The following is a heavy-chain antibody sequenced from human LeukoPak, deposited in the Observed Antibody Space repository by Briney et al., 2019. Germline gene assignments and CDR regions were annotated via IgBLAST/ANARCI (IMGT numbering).Heavy chain of an antibody. CDR1: GFSFSDYY. CDR3: ARQASGNHFDF. D-gene: IGHD1-14*01. J-gene: IGHJ4*02. CDR2: INSGGSII. V-gene: IGHV3-11*01. Sequence: PGGSLRLSCAASGFSFSDYYMSWIRQAPGKGLEWVSYINSGGSIISDADSVKGRFTISRDNTQNSLFLQVNSLRAEDTAVYYCARQASGNHFDFWGQGTLVTVSS.